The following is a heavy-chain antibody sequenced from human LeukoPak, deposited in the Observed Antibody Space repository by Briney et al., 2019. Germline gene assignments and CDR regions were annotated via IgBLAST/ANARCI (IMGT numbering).Heavy chain of an antibody. CDR2: IKHDGSEK. V-gene: IGHV3-7*01. CDR1: GFTFTNYF. D-gene: IGHD3-3*01. CDR3: ATDRGWRTSGYYLYYFEY. J-gene: IGHJ4*02. Sequence: GGSLRLSCAASGFTFTNYFMSWVRQAPGKGLEWVASIKHDGSEKYYVDSVRGRFTISRDNTMNSLYLQMSSLRAEDTAVYYCATDRGWRTSGYYLYYFEYWGQGTLVTFSS.